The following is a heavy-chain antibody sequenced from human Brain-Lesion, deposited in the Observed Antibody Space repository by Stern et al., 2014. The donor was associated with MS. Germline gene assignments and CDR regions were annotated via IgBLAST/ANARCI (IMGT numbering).Heavy chain of an antibody. CDR1: GFTFSTYW. J-gene: IGHJ5*02. CDR3: ARAHGDPWDWFDP. CDR2: INGEGSRT. D-gene: IGHD3-10*01. V-gene: IGHV3-74*02. Sequence: EVQLVESGGDLVQPGGSLRLSCTASGFTFSTYWMHWVRQAPGKGLVWVSRINGEGSRTSYADSVKGRFTISRDNAKNTLYVKMNSLRVEDTAVYYCARAHGDPWDWFDPWGQGTLVTVSS.